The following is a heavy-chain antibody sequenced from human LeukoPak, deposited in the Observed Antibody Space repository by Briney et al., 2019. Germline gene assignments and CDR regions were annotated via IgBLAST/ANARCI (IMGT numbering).Heavy chain of an antibody. V-gene: IGHV3-11*01. Sequence: GGSLRLSCAASGFTFSDYYMSWISQAPGKGLEWVSYISSSGSTIYYADSVKGRFTISRDNAKNSLCLQMNSLRAEDTAVYYCARDAVPYYYDSSGFNWFDPWGQGTLVTISS. D-gene: IGHD3-22*01. CDR3: ARDAVPYYYDSSGFNWFDP. CDR1: GFTFSDYY. CDR2: ISSSGSTI. J-gene: IGHJ5*02.